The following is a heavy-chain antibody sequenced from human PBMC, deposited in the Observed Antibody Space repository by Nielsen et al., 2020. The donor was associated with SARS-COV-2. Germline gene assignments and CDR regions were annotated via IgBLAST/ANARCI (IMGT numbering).Heavy chain of an antibody. Sequence: SETLSLTCTVSGGSISSGDYYWSWIRQPSGKGLEWIGYIYYSGSTYYNPSLKSRVTISVDTSKNQFSLKLSSVTAADTAVYYCARGGYFDWFDYWGQGTLVTVSS. D-gene: IGHD3-9*01. J-gene: IGHJ4*02. V-gene: IGHV4-30-4*01. CDR2: IYYSGST. CDR1: GGSISSGDYY. CDR3: ARGGYFDWFDY.